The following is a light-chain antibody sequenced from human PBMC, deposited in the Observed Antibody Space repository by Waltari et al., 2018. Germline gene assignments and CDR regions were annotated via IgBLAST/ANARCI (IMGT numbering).Light chain of an antibody. CDR3: QAWDSSFGV. Sequence: SYELTQPPSVSVSPGQTASITCSGDKLGDKYACWYQQKPGQSPVLVIYQDSKRPSGIPERFSGSNSGNTATMTISGTQAMDEADYYCQAWDSSFGVFGTGTKVTVL. CDR1: KLGDKY. V-gene: IGLV3-1*01. J-gene: IGLJ1*01. CDR2: QDS.